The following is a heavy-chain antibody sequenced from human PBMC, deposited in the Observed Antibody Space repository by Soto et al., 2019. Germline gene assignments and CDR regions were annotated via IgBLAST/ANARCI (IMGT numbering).Heavy chain of an antibody. CDR2: IYYSGST. J-gene: IGHJ5*02. Sequence: XTLSLACTVAGGSLSSYYWSWIRQPPGKGLELIGYIYYSGSTNYNPSLKSRFTISVDTSKNQFSLKLSSVTAEDTAVYYCAREVGRTIDPWGQGTLVTVS. V-gene: IGHV4-59*01. CDR1: GGSLSSYY. D-gene: IGHD1-26*01. CDR3: AREVGRTIDP.